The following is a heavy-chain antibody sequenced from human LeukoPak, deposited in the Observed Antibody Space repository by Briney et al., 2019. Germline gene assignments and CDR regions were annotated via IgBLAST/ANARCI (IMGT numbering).Heavy chain of an antibody. CDR1: GGTITTTNY. CDR3: SRESGPYSPFGH. CDR2: ISLSGYT. Sequence: SDTLNLTCGVSGGTITTTNYWSWVRQSPGRGLGLIREISLSGYTGFNPSLRGRVTMSLDESKNQLSLTLTSVTAADTAIYYCSRESGPYSPFGHWGQGILVTITT. D-gene: IGHD1-26*01. J-gene: IGHJ4*02. V-gene: IGHV4/OR15-8*02.